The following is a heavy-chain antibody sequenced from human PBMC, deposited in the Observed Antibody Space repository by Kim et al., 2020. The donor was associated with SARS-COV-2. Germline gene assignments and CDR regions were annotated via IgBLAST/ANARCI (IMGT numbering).Heavy chain of an antibody. D-gene: IGHD4-4*01. CDR3: ARLIAGDYSNFDY. V-gene: IGHV5-51*01. J-gene: IGHJ4*02. Sequence: YIPSFQGQVTIPADKSISTAYLQWSSLKASDTAMYYCARLIAGDYSNFDYWGQGTLVTVSS.